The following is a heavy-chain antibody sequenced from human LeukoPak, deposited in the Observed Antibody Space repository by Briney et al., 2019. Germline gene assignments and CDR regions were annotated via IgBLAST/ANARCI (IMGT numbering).Heavy chain of an antibody. CDR3: ARDIVGATGWFDP. Sequence: GASVKVSCKASGYTFTSYDINWVRQATGQGLEWMGWMNPNSGNTGYAQKFQGRVTMTRNTSISTAYMELSSLRSDDTAVYYCARDIVGATGWFDPWGQGTLVTVSS. CDR2: MNPNSGNT. V-gene: IGHV1-8*01. D-gene: IGHD1-26*01. J-gene: IGHJ5*02. CDR1: GYTFTSYD.